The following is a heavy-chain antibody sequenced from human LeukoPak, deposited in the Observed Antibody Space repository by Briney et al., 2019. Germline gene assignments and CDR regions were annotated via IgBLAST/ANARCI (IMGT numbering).Heavy chain of an antibody. J-gene: IGHJ6*03. Sequence: VKVSCKASGYTFTSYGISWVRQAPGQGLEWMGGIIPIFGTANYAQKFQGRVTITADESTSTAYMELSSLRSEDTAVYYCASSGWYRGSYYYYMDAWGKGTTVTVSS. CDR3: ASSGWYRGSYYYYMDA. V-gene: IGHV1-69*13. CDR2: IIPIFGTA. CDR1: GYTFTSYG. D-gene: IGHD6-19*01.